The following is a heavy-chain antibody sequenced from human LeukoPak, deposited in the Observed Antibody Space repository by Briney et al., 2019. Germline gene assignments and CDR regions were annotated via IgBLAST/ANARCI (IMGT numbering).Heavy chain of an antibody. CDR2: VYRSGST. V-gene: IGHV4-38-2*02. CDR3: ARRQQWLAPKNFDY. J-gene: IGHJ4*02. Sequence: SETLSLTCTVSGYSISSGYYWGWIRQPPGKGLEWIASVYRSGSTYYKSSLKTRVRISVDTSKNQFSLQLRSVTAADTAVYYCARRQQWLAPKNFDYWGQGTLVTVSS. D-gene: IGHD6-19*01. CDR1: GYSISSGYY.